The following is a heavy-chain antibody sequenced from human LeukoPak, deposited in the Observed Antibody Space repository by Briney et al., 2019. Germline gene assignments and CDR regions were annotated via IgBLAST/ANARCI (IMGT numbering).Heavy chain of an antibody. Sequence: SETLSLTCAVYGGSFSGYYWSWIRQPPGKGLEWIGEINHSGSTNYNPSLKSRVTISVDTSKNQFSLKLSSVTAADTAVYYCARQSYDYVWGSYRSHFDYWGQGTLVTVSS. CDR2: INHSGST. CDR3: ARQSYDYVWGSYRSHFDY. D-gene: IGHD3-16*02. CDR1: GGSFSGYY. V-gene: IGHV4-34*01. J-gene: IGHJ4*02.